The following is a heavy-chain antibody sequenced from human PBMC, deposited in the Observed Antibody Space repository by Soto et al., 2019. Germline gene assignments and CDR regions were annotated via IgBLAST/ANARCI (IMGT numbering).Heavy chain of an antibody. J-gene: IGHJ4*02. CDR3: ARQVYYYGSGSYHHFDY. V-gene: IGHV4-39*01. D-gene: IGHD3-10*01. Sequence: QLQLQESGPGLVKPSETLSLTCTVSGGSISSNNFYWGWVRQPPGKGLEWIGSIFYSGRTYYNPSLESRVTISVDTSKNQFSLKLYAVTAADTAVYYCARQVYYYGSGSYHHFDYWGQGTLVTVSS. CDR1: GGSISSNNFY. CDR2: IFYSGRT.